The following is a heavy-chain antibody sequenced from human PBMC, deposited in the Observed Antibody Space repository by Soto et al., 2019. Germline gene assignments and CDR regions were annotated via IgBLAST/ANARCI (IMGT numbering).Heavy chain of an antibody. CDR2: INPSGGST. CDR1: GYTLASYY. Sequence: ASVKVSCKASGYTLASYYRHWVRQAPGQGLEWMGIINPSGGSTSYAQKFQGRVTMTRDTSTSTVYMELSSLRSEDTAVYYCARDLGSYDSSGYYLIQYAFDIWGQGTMVTVSS. D-gene: IGHD3-22*01. CDR3: ARDLGSYDSSGYYLIQYAFDI. J-gene: IGHJ3*02. V-gene: IGHV1-46*01.